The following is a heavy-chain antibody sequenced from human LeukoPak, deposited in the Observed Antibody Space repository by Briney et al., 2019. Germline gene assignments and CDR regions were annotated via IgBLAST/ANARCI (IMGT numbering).Heavy chain of an antibody. CDR2: IHYSGST. Sequence: PSETLSLTCTVSGGSISSSNYYWGWIRQPPGKGLEWIVTIHYSGSTYYNPSLKSRVTISVDTSKNQFSLKLSSVTAADTAVYYCVRGGIVGTTARIPLFDYWGQGTLVTVSS. D-gene: IGHD1-26*01. CDR3: VRGGIVGTTARIPLFDY. V-gene: IGHV4-39*07. CDR1: GGSISSSNYY. J-gene: IGHJ4*02.